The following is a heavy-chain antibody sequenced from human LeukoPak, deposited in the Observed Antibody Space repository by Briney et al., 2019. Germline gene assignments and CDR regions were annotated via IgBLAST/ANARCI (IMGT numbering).Heavy chain of an antibody. V-gene: IGHV4-38-2*02. CDR2: IYHSGST. Sequence: SETLSLTCTVSGYSISSGYYWGWIRQPPGKGLEWIGSIYHSGSTYYNPSLKSRVTISVDKPRNQFSLKPFSVTAADTAVYYCAKGPMATQTFDYWGQGTLVTVSS. D-gene: IGHD5-24*01. CDR1: GYSISSGYY. J-gene: IGHJ4*02. CDR3: AKGPMATQTFDY.